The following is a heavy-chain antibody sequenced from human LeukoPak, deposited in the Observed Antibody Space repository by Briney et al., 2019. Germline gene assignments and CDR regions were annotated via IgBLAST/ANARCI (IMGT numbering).Heavy chain of an antibody. D-gene: IGHD4/OR15-4a*01. CDR2: ISSSSSAI. V-gene: IGHV3-48*01. Sequence: GGSLRLSCAASGFIFSTYNMDWVRQAPGKGLEWVSYISSSSSAIYYADSVKGRFTISRDNAKSSLYLQMNSLRAEDTAVYYCARRAGAYSHPYDYWGQGTLVTVSS. CDR1: GFIFSTYN. CDR3: ARRAGAYSHPYDY. J-gene: IGHJ4*02.